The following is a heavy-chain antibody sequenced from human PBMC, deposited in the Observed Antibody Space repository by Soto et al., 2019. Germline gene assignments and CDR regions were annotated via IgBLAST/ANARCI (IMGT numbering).Heavy chain of an antibody. CDR1: GLTFSSYS. Sequence: GGSLRLSCAASGLTFSSYSMNWVRQAPGKGLEWVSYISSSSSTKYYADSVKGRFTISRDNSKNTLYLQMNSLRAEDTAVYYCARDYRRLGDLSPYDALDFWGQGTMVTVSS. CDR3: ARDYRRLGDLSPYDALDF. D-gene: IGHD3-16*02. CDR2: ISSSSSTK. J-gene: IGHJ3*01. V-gene: IGHV3-48*01.